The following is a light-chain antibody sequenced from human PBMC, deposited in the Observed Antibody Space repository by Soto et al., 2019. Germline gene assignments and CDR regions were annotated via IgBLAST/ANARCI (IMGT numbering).Light chain of an antibody. CDR2: NAS. V-gene: IGKV3-15*01. Sequence: EIVLTQSPDTLALSPGEGASLSCRASQSVSTKLAWYQQRPGQTPRLLIYNASTRATGVPARFSGGGSVTEFSLTISSLQSDDLAVYYCHQYNTWPPHFTFGPGTKVD. J-gene: IGKJ3*01. CDR3: HQYNTWPPHFT. CDR1: QSVSTK.